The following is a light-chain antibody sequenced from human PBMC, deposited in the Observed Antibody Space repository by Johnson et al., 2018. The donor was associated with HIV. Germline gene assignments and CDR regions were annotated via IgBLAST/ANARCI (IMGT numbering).Light chain of an antibody. V-gene: IGLV1-51*01. CDR2: DNN. CDR3: ETWDSSLSSV. Sequence: QSVLTQPPSVSAAPGQKVTISCSGGSSDIGNNYVSWYQQLPGTAPKLLIYDNNKRPSGIPDRFSGSKSGTSATLGITGLQTGDEADYYCETWDSSLSSVFGTGTKVTVL. CDR1: SSDIGNNY. J-gene: IGLJ1*01.